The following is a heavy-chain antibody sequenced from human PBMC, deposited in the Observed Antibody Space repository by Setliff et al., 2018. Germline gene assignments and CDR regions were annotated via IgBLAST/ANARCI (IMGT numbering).Heavy chain of an antibody. CDR1: GYTFSTYG. D-gene: IGHD3-16*01. Sequence: GASVKVSCKDSGYTFSTYGISWVRQAPGQGLEWMGWISAYNGNTNYAQRFQGRVTMTTDTSTSTAYMELRSLRSEDTAVYYCARVWNWGSGKFDYWGQGTAVTVSS. V-gene: IGHV1-18*01. CDR3: ARVWNWGSGKFDY. J-gene: IGHJ4*02. CDR2: ISAYNGNT.